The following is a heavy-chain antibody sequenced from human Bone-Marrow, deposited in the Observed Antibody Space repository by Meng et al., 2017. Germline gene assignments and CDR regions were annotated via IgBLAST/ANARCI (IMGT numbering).Heavy chain of an antibody. CDR1: GFTFSSYW. V-gene: IGHV3-7*01. Sequence: GESLKISCAASGFTFSSYWMSWVRQAPGKGLEWVANIKQDGSEKYYVDSVKGRFTISRDNAKNSLYLQMNSLRAEDTAVYYCATTFGRIRFLYYYYYGMDVWGQGNTVTVSS. CDR2: IKQDGSEK. CDR3: ATTFGRIRFLYYYYYGMDV. J-gene: IGHJ6*02. D-gene: IGHD3-3*01.